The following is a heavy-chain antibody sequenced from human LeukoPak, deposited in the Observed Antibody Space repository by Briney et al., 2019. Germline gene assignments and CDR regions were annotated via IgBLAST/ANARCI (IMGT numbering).Heavy chain of an antibody. V-gene: IGHV3-23*01. CDR2: ISGSGGST. Sequence: GGSLRLSCAASGFTFSSYAMSWVRQAPGKGLEWVSAISGSGGSTYYADSVKGRFTISRDNSKNTLYLQMNSLRAEDTAVYYCAKDRSYNVLTGYFFFDYWGQGTLVTVSS. D-gene: IGHD3-9*01. CDR1: GFTFSSYA. J-gene: IGHJ4*02. CDR3: AKDRSYNVLTGYFFFDY.